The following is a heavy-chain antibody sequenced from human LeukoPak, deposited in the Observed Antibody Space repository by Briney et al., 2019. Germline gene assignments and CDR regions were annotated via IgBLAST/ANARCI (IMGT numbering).Heavy chain of an antibody. CDR3: ASDNGWYFDY. CDR2: IYSGGST. V-gene: IGHV3-53*01. Sequence: GGSLRLSCAAPGFIVSSNYMSWVRQAPGKGLEWVSVIYSGGSTYYADSVKGRFTISRDNAKNSLYLQMNSLRAEDTAVYYCASDNGWYFDYWGQGTLVTVSS. J-gene: IGHJ4*02. CDR1: GFIVSSNY. D-gene: IGHD6-19*01.